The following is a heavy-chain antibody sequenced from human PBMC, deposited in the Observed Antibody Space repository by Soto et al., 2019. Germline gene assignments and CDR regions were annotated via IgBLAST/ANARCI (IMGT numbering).Heavy chain of an antibody. CDR1: GFTFDDYA. CDR2: ISWDGGST. V-gene: IGHV3-43D*03. CDR3: AKDKVPGVVWGSYRPQYGMDV. D-gene: IGHD3-16*02. Sequence: GGSLRLSCAASGFTFDDYAMHWVRQAPGKGLEWVSLISWDGGSTYYADSVKGRFTISRDNSKNSLYLQMNSLRAEDTALYYCAKDKVPGVVWGSYRPQYGMDVWGQGTTVTVSS. J-gene: IGHJ6*02.